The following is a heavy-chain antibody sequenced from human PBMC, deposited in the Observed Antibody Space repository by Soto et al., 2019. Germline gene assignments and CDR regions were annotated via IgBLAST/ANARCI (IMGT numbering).Heavy chain of an antibody. V-gene: IGHV3-23*01. D-gene: IGHD2-2*01. CDR2: ISGSGGST. Sequence: EVQLLESGGDLLQPGGSLRLSCAASGFTFSSYAMSWVRQAPGKGLEWVSVISGSGGSTYYADSVKGRFTVSRDNSKNTLYLQVNSLRAEDMAVYYCAKERVPAAISYYYYGMDVWGQGTTVTVSS. CDR3: AKERVPAAISYYYYGMDV. CDR1: GFTFSSYA. J-gene: IGHJ6*02.